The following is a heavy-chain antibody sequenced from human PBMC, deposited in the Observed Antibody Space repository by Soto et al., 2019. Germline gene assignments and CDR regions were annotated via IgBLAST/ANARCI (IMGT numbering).Heavy chain of an antibody. CDR1: GGSISSYY. D-gene: IGHD4-17*01. V-gene: IGHV4-59*01. CDR2: MFYSGST. CDR3: ARDGYYGVTNDAFDI. Sequence: SETLSLTCSVSGGSISSYYWSWIRQPPGKGLEWIGYMFYSGSTNYNPSLKSRVTISVDTSKNQFSLKLSSVTAADTAVYYCARDGYYGVTNDAFDIWVQGTMVT. J-gene: IGHJ3*02.